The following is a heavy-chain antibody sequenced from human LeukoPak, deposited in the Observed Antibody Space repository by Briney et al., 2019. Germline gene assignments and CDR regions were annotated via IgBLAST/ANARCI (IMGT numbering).Heavy chain of an antibody. V-gene: IGHV4-4*07. CDR2: IYDSGSA. D-gene: IGHD3-10*01. CDR3: AERITMAPNYYYGMVV. Sequence: SETLSLTCTVSGGSISTYYWSWIRQPAGKGLEWIGRIYDSGSANYNPSLMSRVTMSVDTSNDQLFLKLSTVTAADTAVYYCAERITMAPNYYYGMVVWGQGTTVTASS. J-gene: IGHJ6*02. CDR1: GGSISTYY.